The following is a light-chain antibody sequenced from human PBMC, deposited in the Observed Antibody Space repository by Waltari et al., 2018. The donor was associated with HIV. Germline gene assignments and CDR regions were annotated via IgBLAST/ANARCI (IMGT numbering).Light chain of an antibody. Sequence: QSVLTQPPSVSGAPGQRVTIPCTGTRSNIGAGYDVHWYQQLPGTAPKLLIYANIHRPSGVPDRFSVSKSATSASLAITGLQAEDEADYFCQSYDSSLSAYVVFGGGTKLTVL. V-gene: IGLV1-40*01. J-gene: IGLJ2*01. CDR3: QSYDSSLSAYVV. CDR1: RSNIGAGYD. CDR2: ANI.